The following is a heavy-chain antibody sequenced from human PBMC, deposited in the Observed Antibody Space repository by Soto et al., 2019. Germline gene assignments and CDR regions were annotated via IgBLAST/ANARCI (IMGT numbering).Heavy chain of an antibody. CDR1: GYTFTSYG. D-gene: IGHD3-16*01. CDR3: AREGGLKLKAIMDF. J-gene: IGHJ6*02. V-gene: IGHV1-18*01. Sequence: QVQLVQSGAEVKKPGASVKVSCKASGYTFTSYGISWVRQAPGQGLEWMGWISAYNGNTNDAQKLQGRVTMTPDTSTSKAYMELRSLRSDDTAAYYCAREGGLKLKAIMDFWGQGTTVTVSS. CDR2: ISAYNGNT.